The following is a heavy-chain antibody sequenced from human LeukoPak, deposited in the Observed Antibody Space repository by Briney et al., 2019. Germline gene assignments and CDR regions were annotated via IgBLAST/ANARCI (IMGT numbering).Heavy chain of an antibody. CDR2: ISSSSTTI. Sequence: GGSLRLSCAVSGFSFSSHSMHWVRQAPGKGLEWVSYISSSSTTIYYADSVKGRFTISRDNAKNSVLLQMNSLRAEDTALYYCAKSLLYYDFWSGHDYWGQGTLVTVSS. D-gene: IGHD3-3*01. V-gene: IGHV3-48*01. CDR1: GFSFSSHS. J-gene: IGHJ4*02. CDR3: AKSLLYYDFWSGHDY.